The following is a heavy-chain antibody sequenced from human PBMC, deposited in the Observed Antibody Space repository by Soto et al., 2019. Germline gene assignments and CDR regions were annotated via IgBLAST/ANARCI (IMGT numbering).Heavy chain of an antibody. CDR1: CGPFSGYY. J-gene: IGHJ4*02. CDR3: ARRTGTTTTRKSPIDY. D-gene: IGHD1-7*01. Sequence: LSATRAPPFAFYCGPFSGYYWGVIRQPPGEGLEWIGEINHSGSTNYIPSLKSRVTISVETSKNQFSLKLSSVTAADTAVYYCARRTGTTTTRKSPIDYWGQGTLVTVSS. V-gene: IGHV4-34*01. CDR2: INHSGST.